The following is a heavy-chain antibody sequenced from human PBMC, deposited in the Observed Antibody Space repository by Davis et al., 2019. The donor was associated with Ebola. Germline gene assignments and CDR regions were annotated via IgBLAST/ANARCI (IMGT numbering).Heavy chain of an antibody. CDR2: IYYSGST. D-gene: IGHD3-3*01. V-gene: IGHV4-31*03. J-gene: IGHJ6*03. CDR1: GGSISSGGYY. Sequence: LRLSCTVSGGSISSGGYYWSWIRQHPGKGLEWIGYIYYSGSTYYNPSLKSRVTISVDTSKNQFSLKLSSVTAADTAVYYCARGNDPLEYYYYMDVWGKGTTVTVSS. CDR3: ARGNDPLEYYYYMDV.